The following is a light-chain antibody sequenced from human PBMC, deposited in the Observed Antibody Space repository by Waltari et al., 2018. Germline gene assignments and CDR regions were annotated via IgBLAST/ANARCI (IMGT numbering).Light chain of an antibody. CDR3: QQYNNWPPHT. CDR2: GAS. CDR1: QRVSSN. J-gene: IGKJ2*01. Sequence: EIVMTQSPATLSVSPGERATLSCRASQRVSSNLAWYQQKPGQAPRLLIYGASTRATGIPARFSGSGSGTEFTLTISSMQSEDIAVYYCQQYNNWPPHTFGQGTKLEIK. V-gene: IGKV3-15*01.